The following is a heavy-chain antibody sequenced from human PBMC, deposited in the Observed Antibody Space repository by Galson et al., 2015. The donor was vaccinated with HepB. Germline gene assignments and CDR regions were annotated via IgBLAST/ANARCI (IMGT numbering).Heavy chain of an antibody. Sequence: SLRLSCAASGFTFSNNAMTWVRQAPGKGLEWVAWITGSGGNIYYADSVKGRFTISRDNSKNTLYLQMNSLRVEDTAIYYCARDRTYCGSPSCSRMGPNYWGQGTLVTVSS. CDR3: ARDRTYCGSPSCSRMGPNY. V-gene: IGHV3-23*01. CDR1: GFTFSNNA. D-gene: IGHD2-2*01. CDR2: ITGSGGNI. J-gene: IGHJ4*02.